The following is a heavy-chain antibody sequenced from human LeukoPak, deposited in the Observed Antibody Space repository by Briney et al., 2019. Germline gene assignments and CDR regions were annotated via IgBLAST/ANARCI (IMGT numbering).Heavy chain of an antibody. Sequence: GGSLRLSCAASGFTFSSYWMSWVRQVPGKGLVWVSRINDDGTYTVYADSVKGRFTISRDNAKNTLYLQMNSLRGEDTAVYYCGREIQAPGKTLEYWGQGTLVTVSS. CDR3: GREIQAPGKTLEY. J-gene: IGHJ4*02. CDR2: INDDGTYT. V-gene: IGHV3-74*01. CDR1: GFTFSSYW.